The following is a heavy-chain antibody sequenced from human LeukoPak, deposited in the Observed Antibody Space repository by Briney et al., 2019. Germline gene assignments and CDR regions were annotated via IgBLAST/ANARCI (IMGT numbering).Heavy chain of an antibody. J-gene: IGHJ2*01. CDR3: ARVRGMEVTANWYFDL. D-gene: IGHD2-21*02. V-gene: IGHV4-38-2*01. CDR2: PYHSGST. Sequence: SETLSLTCAVSGYSIRSGYYWGWIRQPPGKGLEWIGSPYHSGSTFYKPSLKSRVTISVDASKNQFSLKLTSATAADTAVYYCARVRGMEVTANWYFDLWGRGTLVTVSS. CDR1: GYSIRSGYY.